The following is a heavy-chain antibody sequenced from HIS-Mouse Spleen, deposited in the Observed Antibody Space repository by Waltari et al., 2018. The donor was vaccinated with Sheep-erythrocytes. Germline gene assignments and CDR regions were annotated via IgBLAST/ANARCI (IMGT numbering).Heavy chain of an antibody. J-gene: IGHJ4*02. Sequence: QVQLVQSGAEVKKPGSSVKVSCKASGGTFSSYAISWVRQAPGQGLEWMGRISPILGIGNNEQKFQGRVTITADKSTSTAYMELSSLRSEDTAVYYCAKDISRNIVVVPAAVGDYWGQGTLVTVSS. CDR3: AKDISRNIVVVPAAVGDY. D-gene: IGHD2-2*01. CDR1: GGTFSSYA. CDR2: ISPILGIG. V-gene: IGHV1-69*04.